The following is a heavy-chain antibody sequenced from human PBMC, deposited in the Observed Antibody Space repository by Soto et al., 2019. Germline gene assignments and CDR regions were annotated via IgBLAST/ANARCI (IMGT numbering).Heavy chain of an antibody. CDR3: AKEGDGPDY. Sequence: QVQLVESGGGVVQPGRSLRLSCAASGFTFSSYGMHWVRQAPDKGLEWVAVISYDGSNKYYADSVKGRFTISRDNSKNPLYRQMNSLRAEDTAVYYCAKEGDGPDYWGQGTLVTVSS. CDR1: GFTFSSYG. J-gene: IGHJ4*02. D-gene: IGHD3-16*01. V-gene: IGHV3-30*18. CDR2: ISYDGSNK.